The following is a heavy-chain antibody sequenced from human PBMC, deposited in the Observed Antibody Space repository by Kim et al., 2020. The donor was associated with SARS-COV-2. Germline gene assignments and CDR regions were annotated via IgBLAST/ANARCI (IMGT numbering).Heavy chain of an antibody. V-gene: IGHV1-18*04. CDR1: GYTFTSYG. D-gene: IGHD6-13*01. CDR2: ISAYNGNT. Sequence: ASVKVSCKASGYTFTSYGISWVRQAPGQGLEWMGWISAYNGNTNYAQKLQGRVTMTTDTSTSTAYMELRSLRSDDTAVYYCARLPQYSSSWYLTGVYYGMDVWGQGTTVTVSS. CDR3: ARLPQYSSSWYLTGVYYGMDV. J-gene: IGHJ6*02.